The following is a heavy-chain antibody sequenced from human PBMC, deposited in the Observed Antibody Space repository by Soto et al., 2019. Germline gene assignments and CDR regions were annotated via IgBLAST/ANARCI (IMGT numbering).Heavy chain of an antibody. J-gene: IGHJ3*02. CDR3: ARRSDYVAFDI. D-gene: IGHD4-17*01. V-gene: IGHV4-39*01. CDR2: IYYSGST. CDR1: GGSISSSNYY. Sequence: QLQLQESGPGLVKPSETLSLTCTVSGGSISSSNYYWGWIRQPPGKGLEWIGSIYYSGSTHYNPSLKSRVTISVDTSKNQFSLKLSSVTAADTAVYHCARRSDYVAFDIWGQGTVVTVSS.